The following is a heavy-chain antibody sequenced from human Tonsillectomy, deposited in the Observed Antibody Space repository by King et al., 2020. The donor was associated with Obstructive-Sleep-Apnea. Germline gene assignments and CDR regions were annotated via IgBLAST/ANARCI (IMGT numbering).Heavy chain of an antibody. V-gene: IGHV3-30*02. J-gene: IGHJ4*02. Sequence: VQLVESGGGVVQPGRSLRLSCAASGFTFSSYGMHWVRPAPGKGLEWVAFIRYDGSNKNYADSVKGRFSISRDNSKNTLYLQMSSLRAEDTAVYYCAKASGPDFDYWGQGTPVTVSS. CDR3: AKASGPDFDY. CDR2: IRYDGSNK. CDR1: GFTFSSYG.